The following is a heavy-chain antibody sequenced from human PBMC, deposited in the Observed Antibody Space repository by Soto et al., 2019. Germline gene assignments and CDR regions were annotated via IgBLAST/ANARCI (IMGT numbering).Heavy chain of an antibody. J-gene: IGHJ4*02. Sequence: QLQLQESGPGLVKPSETLSLSCSVSGGSINRSNYYWDWIRQPPGKGLEWIGTIYYNGNAYYNPSLQSRVTLSVDTSKNQFSLELISVTAADTAVYYCARHFVAVVIKGWGYWGQGTLVTVSS. CDR3: ARHFVAVVIKGWGY. CDR1: GGSINRSNYY. V-gene: IGHV4-39*01. D-gene: IGHD3-22*01. CDR2: IYYNGNA.